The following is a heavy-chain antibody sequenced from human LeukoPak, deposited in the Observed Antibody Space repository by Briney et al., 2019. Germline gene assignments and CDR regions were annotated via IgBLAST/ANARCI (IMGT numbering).Heavy chain of an antibody. CDR1: GYSFTSYW. CDR3: ARRALGAAAGPDY. D-gene: IGHD6-13*01. Sequence: GESLKISCKGYGYSFTSYWIGWVRQMPGKGLEWMGIIYAGDSDTRYSPSFQGQVTISADKSISTAYLQWSSLKASDTAMYYCARRALGAAAGPDYWGQGTLVTVSS. V-gene: IGHV5-51*01. CDR2: IYAGDSDT. J-gene: IGHJ4*02.